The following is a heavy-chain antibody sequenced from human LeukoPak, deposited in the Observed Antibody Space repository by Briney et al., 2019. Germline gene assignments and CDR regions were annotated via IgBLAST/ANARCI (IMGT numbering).Heavy chain of an antibody. CDR3: ARRAAAGTGLDYYYYGMDV. J-gene: IGHJ6*04. V-gene: IGHV3-30*04. CDR2: ISYDGSNK. CDR1: GFTFSSYA. D-gene: IGHD6-13*01. Sequence: GGSLRLSCAASGFTFSSYAMHGVRQAPGKGLEGGAVISYDGSNKYYADSVKGRFTISRDNSKNTLYLQMNSLRAEDTAVYYCARRAAAGTGLDYYYYGMDVWGKGPTVTVSS.